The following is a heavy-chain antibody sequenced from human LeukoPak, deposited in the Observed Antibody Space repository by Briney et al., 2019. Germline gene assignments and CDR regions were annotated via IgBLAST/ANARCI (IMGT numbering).Heavy chain of an antibody. V-gene: IGHV3-11*04. CDR3: ARDAHIVRGVNPLDY. D-gene: IGHD3-10*01. CDR1: GFTFSDYY. CDR2: VSYSSSTI. Sequence: GGSLRLSCAASGFTFSDYYMSWVRQAPGKGLERISYVSYSSSTIYYADSVKGRFTISRDNAKNSLYLQMNSLRDEDTAVYYCARDAHIVRGVNPLDYWGQGTLVTVSS. J-gene: IGHJ4*02.